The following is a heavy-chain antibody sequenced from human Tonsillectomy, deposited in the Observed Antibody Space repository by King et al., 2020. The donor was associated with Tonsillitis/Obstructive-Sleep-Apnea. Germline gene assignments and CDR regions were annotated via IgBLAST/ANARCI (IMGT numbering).Heavy chain of an antibody. V-gene: IGHV4-59*01. CDR3: ARDLAVAANGAFDI. Sequence: HVQLQESGPGLVKPSETLSLTCTVSGGSISSYYWSWIRQPPGKGLEWIGYIYHSGSTNYHPSLKSRVTISVDTSKNQFSLKLSSVTAADTAVYYCARDLAVAANGAFDIWGQGTMVTVSS. CDR1: GGSISSYY. D-gene: IGHD6-19*01. J-gene: IGHJ3*02. CDR2: IYHSGST.